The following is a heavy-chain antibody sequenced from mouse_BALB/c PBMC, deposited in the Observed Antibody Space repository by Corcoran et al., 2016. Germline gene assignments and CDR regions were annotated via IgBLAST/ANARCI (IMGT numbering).Heavy chain of an antibody. V-gene: IGHV8-8*01. CDR3: ARIIYGSSYYYAMDY. CDR2: IWWDDVK. J-gene: IGHJ4*01. Sequence: QVTLKETGTGLLQPSQTLSLTCSFSGFSLSTSGMGVGWIRQPSGKGMEWLAHIWWDDVKRYNPALKSRLTISKDTSSSQVFLKIASVDTADTATYYCARIIYGSSYYYAMDYWGQGTSVTVSS. CDR1: GFSLSTSGMG. D-gene: IGHD1-1*01.